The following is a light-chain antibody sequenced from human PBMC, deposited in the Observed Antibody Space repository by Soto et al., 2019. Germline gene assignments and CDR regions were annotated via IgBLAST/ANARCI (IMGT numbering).Light chain of an antibody. CDR1: QSLSASR. CDR3: QQYGTSLIT. J-gene: IGKJ5*01. V-gene: IGKV3-20*01. Sequence: EIVLTQSPGTLSLSPGERATLSCRASQSLSASRLAWYQQKPGQAPRLLIYGPSNRATSIPDRFSGSGSGTDFTLNISSLEPEDFAVYYCQQYGTSLITFGQGTRLEIK. CDR2: GPS.